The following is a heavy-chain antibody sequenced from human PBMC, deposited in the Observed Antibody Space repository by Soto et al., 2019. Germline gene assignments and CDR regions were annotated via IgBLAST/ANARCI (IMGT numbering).Heavy chain of an antibody. V-gene: IGHV1-3*01. D-gene: IGHD3-22*01. Sequence: QVQLVQSGAEVKKPGASVKVSCKASGYTFTSYAMHWVRQAPGQRLEWMGWINAGNGNTKYSQKFQGRVTITRDTSESTDYMELSSLRAEDTDVYYCARKSGYYVYDYWGQGTLVTVSS. CDR1: GYTFTSYA. J-gene: IGHJ4*02. CDR2: INAGNGNT. CDR3: ARKSGYYVYDY.